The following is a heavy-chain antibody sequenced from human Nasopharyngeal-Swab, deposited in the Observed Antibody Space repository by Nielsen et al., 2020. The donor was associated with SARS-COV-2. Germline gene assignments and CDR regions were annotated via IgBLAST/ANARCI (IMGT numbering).Heavy chain of an antibody. CDR1: GFTFSSYW. CDR3: ASIRGYFDY. CDR2: INSDGSST. V-gene: IGHV3-74*01. D-gene: IGHD3-22*01. Sequence: GESLKISCAASGFTFSSYWMHWVRQAPGKGLVWVSRINSDGSSTSYADSVKGRFTISRDNAKNTLYLQMSSLRAEDTAVYYCASIRGYFDYWGQGTLVTVSS. J-gene: IGHJ4*02.